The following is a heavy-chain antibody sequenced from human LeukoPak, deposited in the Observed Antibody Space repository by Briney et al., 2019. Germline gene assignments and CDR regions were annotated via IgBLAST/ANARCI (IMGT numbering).Heavy chain of an antibody. Sequence: ASVKVSCKASGYTFTSYDINWVRQATGQGLEWMGWMNPNSGNTGYAQKFQGRVTMTRNTSISTAYMELSSLRSEDTAVYYCARHGIAVAGPDYWGQGTLVTVSS. V-gene: IGHV1-8*01. CDR1: GYTFTSYD. J-gene: IGHJ4*02. D-gene: IGHD6-19*01. CDR2: MNPNSGNT. CDR3: ARHGIAVAGPDY.